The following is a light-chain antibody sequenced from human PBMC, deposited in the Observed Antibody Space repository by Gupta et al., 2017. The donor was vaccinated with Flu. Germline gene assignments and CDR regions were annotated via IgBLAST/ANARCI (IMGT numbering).Light chain of an antibody. CDR2: RNN. V-gene: IGLV1-47*01. Sequence: SVLTPPPSASGTPGQRVTISCSGSSSHIGSNYVYWYQQLPGTAPKLLIYRNNQRPSGVPDRFSGSKSGTSASLAISGLRSEDEADYYCAAWDDSLSGREVFGGGTKLTVL. CDR1: SSHIGSNY. J-gene: IGLJ2*01. CDR3: AAWDDSLSGREV.